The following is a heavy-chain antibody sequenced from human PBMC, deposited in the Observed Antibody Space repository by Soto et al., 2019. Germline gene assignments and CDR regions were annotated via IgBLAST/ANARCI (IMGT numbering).Heavy chain of an antibody. CDR2: IYYSGST. V-gene: IGHV4-39*01. J-gene: IGHJ5*02. CDR1: GGSISSSSYY. D-gene: IGHD2-15*01. CDR3: XXXXXXXVVAATYRWNNWFDP. Sequence: QLQLQESGPGLVKPSETLSLTCTVSGGSISSSSYYWGWIXQPPGKGLEWIGSIYYSGSTYYNPSLKSRVTISVDTSKNXXXXXXXXXTXXXXXXXXXXXXXXXXVVAATYRWNNWFDPWGQGTLVTVSS.